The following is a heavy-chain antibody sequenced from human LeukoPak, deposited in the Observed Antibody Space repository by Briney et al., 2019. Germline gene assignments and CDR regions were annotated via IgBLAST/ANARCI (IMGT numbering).Heavy chain of an antibody. V-gene: IGHV5-51*01. Sequence: GESLKISCKSSGYSFSSYWIGWVRQMPGKGLECMGIIYPGDSDTRYSPSFQGQVTISADKSISTAYLQWSSLKASDTAMYYCARHETGPYFDYWGQGALVTVSS. D-gene: IGHD1-1*01. J-gene: IGHJ4*02. CDR2: IYPGDSDT. CDR3: ARHETGPYFDY. CDR1: GYSFSSYW.